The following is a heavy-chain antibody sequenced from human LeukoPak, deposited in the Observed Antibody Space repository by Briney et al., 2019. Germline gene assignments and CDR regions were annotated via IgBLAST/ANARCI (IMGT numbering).Heavy chain of an antibody. CDR1: GFTVSSKY. Sequence: GGSLRLSCVASGFTVSSKYMSWVRQAPGKGLEWISVIYSGGSTWYADSVKGRFTNSRDNSKNTVYLQMNSPRPEDTAMYYCASATYRTGDCYALFDYWGQGALVTVSS. D-gene: IGHD2-21*02. J-gene: IGHJ4*02. CDR3: ASATYRTGDCYALFDY. CDR2: IYSGGST. V-gene: IGHV3-66*02.